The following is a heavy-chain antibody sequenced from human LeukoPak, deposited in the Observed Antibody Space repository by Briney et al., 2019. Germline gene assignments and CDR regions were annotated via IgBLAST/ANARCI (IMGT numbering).Heavy chain of an antibody. J-gene: IGHJ6*03. CDR1: GYSISSGYY. CDR3: ARVGEVIYYMDV. Sequence: SGTLSLTCTVSGYSISSGYYWGWIRQPPGKGLEWIGSIYHSGSTYYNPSLKSRVTISVDTSKNQFSLKLSSVTAADTAVYYCARVGEVIYYMDVWGKGTTVTVSS. CDR2: IYHSGST. V-gene: IGHV4-38-2*02. D-gene: IGHD3-16*01.